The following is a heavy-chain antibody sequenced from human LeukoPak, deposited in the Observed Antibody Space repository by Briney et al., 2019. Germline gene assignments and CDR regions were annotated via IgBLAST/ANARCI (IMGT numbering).Heavy chain of an antibody. CDR1: GGSISSYY. Sequence: NASETLSLTCTVSGGSISSYYWSWIRQPAGKGLEWIGRIYTSGSTNYNPSLKSRVTISLDTSKNQFSLNLNSVTAADTAVYYCARTYYGSGRIDYWGQGTLVTVSS. J-gene: IGHJ4*02. V-gene: IGHV4-4*07. CDR2: IYTSGST. D-gene: IGHD3-10*01. CDR3: ARTYYGSGRIDY.